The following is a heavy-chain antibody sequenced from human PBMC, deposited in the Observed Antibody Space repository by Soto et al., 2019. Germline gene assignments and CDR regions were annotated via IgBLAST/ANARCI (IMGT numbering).Heavy chain of an antibody. CDR2: IYYSGST. D-gene: IGHD3-16*01. CDR3: ARARRGIEDAFDI. J-gene: IGHJ3*02. Sequence: SETLSLTCTVSGGSISSYYWSWIRQPPGKGLEWIGYIYYSGSTNYNPSLKSRVTISVDTSKNQFSLKLSSVTAADTAVYCGARARRGIEDAFDIWGQGTMVTVSS. V-gene: IGHV4-59*01. CDR1: GGSISSYY.